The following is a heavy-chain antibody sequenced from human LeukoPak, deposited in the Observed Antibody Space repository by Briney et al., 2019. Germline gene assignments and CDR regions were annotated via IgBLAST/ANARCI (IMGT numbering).Heavy chain of an antibody. CDR3: ARANFLYCSSTTCLFDY. Sequence: VASVKVSCKASGYTFTDYYMHWVRQAPGQGFEWMGWINPNSGDTNYAQKFQGRVTMTRDTSISTAHVELSRLRSDDTAVYYCARANFLYCSSTTCLFDYWGQGTLVIVSS. J-gene: IGHJ4*02. D-gene: IGHD2-2*01. CDR2: INPNSGDT. CDR1: GYTFTDYY. V-gene: IGHV1-2*02.